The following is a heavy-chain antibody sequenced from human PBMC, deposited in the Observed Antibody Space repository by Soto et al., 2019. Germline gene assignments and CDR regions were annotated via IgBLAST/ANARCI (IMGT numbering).Heavy chain of an antibody. CDR2: ISGSGDES. V-gene: IGHV3-23*01. CDR3: TKAEATMITGWPYYGVDV. CDR1: GFNFRNYA. Sequence: PGGSLRLSCAGSGFNFRNYALTWVRQGPGKRLEWVSGISGSGDESHYADSVKGRFTISRDNSKNRLYLQMDSLRIEDTAVYYCTKAEATMITGWPYYGVDVWGPGTTVTVS. J-gene: IGHJ6*02. D-gene: IGHD5-12*01.